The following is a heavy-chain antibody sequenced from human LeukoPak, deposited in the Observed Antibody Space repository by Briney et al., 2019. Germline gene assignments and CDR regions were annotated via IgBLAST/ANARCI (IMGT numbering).Heavy chain of an antibody. J-gene: IGHJ6*03. D-gene: IGHD3-16*01. V-gene: IGHV3-21*01. CDR3: ARDPYNGDYGDFYYYYMDV. CDR2: ITSTSSYT. CDR1: GFTFNSYN. Sequence: GGSLRLSCAASGFTFNSYNMNWVRQAPGKGLEWVSSITSTSSYTFCADSVKGRFTISRDNAKNSLYLHLNSLRDEDTAIYYCARDPYNGDYGDFYYYYMDVWGKGTTVTISS.